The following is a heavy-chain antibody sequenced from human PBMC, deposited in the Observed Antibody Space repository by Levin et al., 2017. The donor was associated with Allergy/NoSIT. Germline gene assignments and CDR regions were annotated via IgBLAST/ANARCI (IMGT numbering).Heavy chain of an antibody. D-gene: IGHD2-15*01. CDR1: GLTFSDAW. Sequence: GESLKISCAVSGLTFSDAWMGWVRQAPGKGLEWVGRVKNKTYGGAAEYATPVKGRFTISRDDSENTLYLQMSSLKIEDTAVYYCTTDLGQTWYGFQFDIWGQGTLVTVSS. J-gene: IGHJ4*02. V-gene: IGHV3-15*01. CDR3: TTDLGQTWYGFQFDI. CDR2: VKNKTYGGAA.